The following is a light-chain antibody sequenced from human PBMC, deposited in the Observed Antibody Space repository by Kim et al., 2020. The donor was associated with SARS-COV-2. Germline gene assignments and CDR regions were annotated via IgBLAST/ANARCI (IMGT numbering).Light chain of an antibody. CDR3: QQYGTLPYT. Sequence: EIVLTQSPGTLSLSPGERATLSCRASQSVSSSYLAWYQQKPGLAPRLLLYAAFSRATDIPDRFSGSGSGTDFTLTISRLEPEDFAVYSCQQYGTLPYTFGQGTKLEI. CDR1: QSVSSSY. CDR2: AAF. J-gene: IGKJ2*01. V-gene: IGKV3-20*01.